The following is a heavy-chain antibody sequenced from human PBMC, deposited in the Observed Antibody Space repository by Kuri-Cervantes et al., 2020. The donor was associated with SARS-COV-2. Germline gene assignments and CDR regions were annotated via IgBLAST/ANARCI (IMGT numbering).Heavy chain of an antibody. CDR3: ARLTFPYYYYMDV. CDR2: IRSKGYGGTA. V-gene: IGHV3-49*04. D-gene: IGHD3-9*01. CDR1: GFTFGDYA. J-gene: IGHJ6*03. Sequence: GESLKISCTASGFTFGDYAMSWVRQAPGKGLEWVGFIRSKGYGGTAEYAASVKGRFTISRDDSKSIAYLQMNSLKTEDTAVYYCARLTFPYYYYMDVWGKGTTVTVSS.